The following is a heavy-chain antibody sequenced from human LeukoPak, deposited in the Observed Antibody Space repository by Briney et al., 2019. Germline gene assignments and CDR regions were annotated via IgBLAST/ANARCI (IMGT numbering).Heavy chain of an antibody. CDR1: GYSINSGYY. Sequence: SETLSLTCAVSGYSINSGYYWGWIRQPPGKGLEWIGSIFHSGSTYYNPPLKSRATISVDTSKNHFSLKLSSVTAADTAVYYCARRDFGELSGPFDYWGQGTLVTVSS. V-gene: IGHV4-38-2*01. J-gene: IGHJ4*02. CDR2: IFHSGST. CDR3: ARRDFGELSGPFDY. D-gene: IGHD3-10*01.